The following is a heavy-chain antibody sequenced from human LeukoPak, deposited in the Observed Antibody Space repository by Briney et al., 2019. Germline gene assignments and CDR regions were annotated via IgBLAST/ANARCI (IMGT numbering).Heavy chain of an antibody. CDR2: INPSGGST. CDR3: ARAIGYCSSTSCYIFDH. J-gene: IGHJ4*02. D-gene: IGHD2-2*02. V-gene: IGHV1-46*01. Sequence: ASVKVSCKASGYTFTGYYMHWVRQAPGQGLEWMGIINPSGGSTSYAQKFQGRVTMTRDMSTSTVYMELSSLRSEDTAVYYCARAIGYCSSTSCYIFDHWGQGTLVTVSS. CDR1: GYTFTGYY.